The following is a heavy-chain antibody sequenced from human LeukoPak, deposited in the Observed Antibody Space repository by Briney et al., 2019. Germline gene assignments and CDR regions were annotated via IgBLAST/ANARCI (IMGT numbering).Heavy chain of an antibody. Sequence: ASVKVSCKVSGYTLTELSMHWVRQSPGKGLEWMGGFDPEDGETIYAQKFQGRVTMTEDTSTDTAYMELSSLRSDDTAVYYCARVWDITHYYFDYWGQGTLVTVSS. CDR3: ARVWDITHYYFDY. J-gene: IGHJ4*02. V-gene: IGHV1-24*01. D-gene: IGHD2-15*01. CDR1: GYTLTELS. CDR2: FDPEDGET.